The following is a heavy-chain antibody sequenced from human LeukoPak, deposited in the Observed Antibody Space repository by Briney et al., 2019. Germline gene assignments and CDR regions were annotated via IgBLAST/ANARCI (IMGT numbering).Heavy chain of an antibody. Sequence: SETLSLTCTVSGGSISSYYWSWIRQPPGKGLEWIGYIYYSGSTNYNPSLRSRVTISVDTSKNQFSLKLSSVTAADTAVYYCARIRGVWIDYWGQGTLVTVSS. V-gene: IGHV4-59*01. J-gene: IGHJ4*02. CDR2: IYYSGST. D-gene: IGHD3-16*01. CDR1: GGSISSYY. CDR3: ARIRGVWIDY.